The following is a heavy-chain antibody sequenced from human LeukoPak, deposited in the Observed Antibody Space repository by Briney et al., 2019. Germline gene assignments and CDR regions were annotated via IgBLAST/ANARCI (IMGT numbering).Heavy chain of an antibody. J-gene: IGHJ6*03. D-gene: IGHD5-18*01. V-gene: IGHV4-61*02. CDR1: GGSISSGNYY. CDR2: IYSSGST. CDR3: ARDGGYSYSHYYYMDV. Sequence: SETLSLTCTVSGGSISSGNYYWSWIRQPPGKGLEWIGRIYSSGSTNYNPSLRSRVTISVDTSKNQFSLKLTSVTAADTAVYYCARDGGYSYSHYYYMDVWGKGTTVTVSS.